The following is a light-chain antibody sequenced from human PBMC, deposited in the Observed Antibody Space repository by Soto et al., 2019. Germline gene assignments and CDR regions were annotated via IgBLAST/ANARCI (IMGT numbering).Light chain of an antibody. V-gene: IGKV3-15*01. CDR1: QTVHSN. CDR3: PHYSNWPPT. J-gene: IGKJ3*01. Sequence: EVVMTQSPATLSVSPGERVTLSCRGSQTVHSNLAWYQQRPGQAPSLLISYASTRATGIPARFSGSGSGTEFTLTISTLQSEDSGVYYCPHYSNWPPTFGPGTKVEIK. CDR2: YAS.